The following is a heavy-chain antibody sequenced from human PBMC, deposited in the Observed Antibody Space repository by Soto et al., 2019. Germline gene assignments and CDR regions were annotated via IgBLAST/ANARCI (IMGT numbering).Heavy chain of an antibody. CDR2: ISPSGGAT. V-gene: IGHV3-23*01. J-gene: IGHJ4*02. CDR3: AKDLVGSPFGHYYLDY. Sequence: GGSLRLSCAASGFTFSNYAMTWVRQAPGKGLEWVSAISPSGGATYYANSVKGRFTISRDNSKNTLNLQMNSLRADDTAVYYCAKDLVGSPFGHYYLDYWGQGTLVTVSS. CDR1: GFTFSNYA. D-gene: IGHD1-26*01.